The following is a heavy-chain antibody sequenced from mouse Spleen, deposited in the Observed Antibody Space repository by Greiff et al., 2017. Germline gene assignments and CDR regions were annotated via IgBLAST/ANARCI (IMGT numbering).Heavy chain of an antibody. J-gene: IGHJ1*01. CDR1: GFTFSDYY. CDR2: ISDGGSYT. Sequence: DVQLVESGGGLVKPGGSLKLSCAASGFTFSDYYMYWVRQTPEKRLEWVATISDGGSYTYYPDSVKGRFTISRDNAKNNLYLQMSSLKSEDTAMYYCARDHYFDVWGAGTTVTVSS. CDR3: ARDHYFDV. V-gene: IGHV5-4*02.